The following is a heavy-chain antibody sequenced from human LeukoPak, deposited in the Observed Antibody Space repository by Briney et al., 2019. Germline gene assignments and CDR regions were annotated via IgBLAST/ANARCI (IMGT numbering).Heavy chain of an antibody. Sequence: GGSLRLSCAASGFTFSSYAMSWVRQAPGKGLEWVSAISGSGGSTYYADSVKGRFTITRDNSKNTLYLQMNSLRAEDTAVYYCAKPSGTGTMAYYYYYMDVGGQGTMVTVS. CDR2: ISGSGGST. J-gene: IGHJ6*03. D-gene: IGHD1-1*01. CDR3: AKPSGTGTMAYYYYYMDV. V-gene: IGHV3-23*01. CDR1: GFTFSSYA.